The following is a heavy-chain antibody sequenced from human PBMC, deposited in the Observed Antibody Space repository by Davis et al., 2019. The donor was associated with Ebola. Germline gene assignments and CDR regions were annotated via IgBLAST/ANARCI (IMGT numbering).Heavy chain of an antibody. CDR2: ISSSAFTI. D-gene: IGHD6-13*01. CDR1: GFTFSSYE. Sequence: PGGSLRLSCAASGFTFSSYEMNWVRQAPGKGLEWVSYISSSAFTIYYADSVKGRFTISRDNAKNSLYLQMNSLRVEDTAIYYCAAAGTPWELVYWGQGTLVTVSS. J-gene: IGHJ4*02. V-gene: IGHV3-48*03. CDR3: AAAGTPWELVY.